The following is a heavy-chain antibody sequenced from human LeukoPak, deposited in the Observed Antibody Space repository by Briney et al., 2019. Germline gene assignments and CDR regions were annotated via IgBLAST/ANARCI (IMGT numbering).Heavy chain of an antibody. CDR2: ISYDGSNK. D-gene: IGHD6-19*01. CDR3: ARPLRAMARQWLGPFDY. V-gene: IGHV3-30-3*01. CDR1: GFTFSSYA. J-gene: IGHJ4*02. Sequence: GGSLRLSCAASGFTFSSYAMHWVRQAPGKGLEWVAVISYDGSNKYYADSVKGRSTISRDNSKNTLYLQMNSLRAEDTAVYYCARPLRAMARQWLGPFDYWGQGTLVTVSS.